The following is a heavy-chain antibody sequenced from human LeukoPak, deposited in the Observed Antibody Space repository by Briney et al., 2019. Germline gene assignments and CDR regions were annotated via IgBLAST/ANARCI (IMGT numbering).Heavy chain of an antibody. CDR2: IKQDGSEK. D-gene: IGHD6-13*01. V-gene: IGHV3-7*01. CDR1: GFTFSSYW. Sequence: GGSLRLSCAASGFTFSSYWMSWVRQAPGKGLEWVANIKQDGSEKHYVDSVKGRFTISRDNAKNSLYLQMNSLRAEDTAVYYCARDHSSRIYYYGMDVWGQGTTVTVSS. CDR3: ARDHSSRIYYYGMDV. J-gene: IGHJ6*02.